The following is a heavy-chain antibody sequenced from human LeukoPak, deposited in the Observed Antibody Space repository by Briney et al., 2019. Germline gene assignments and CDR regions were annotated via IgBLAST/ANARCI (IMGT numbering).Heavy chain of an antibody. CDR1: GGSISSYH. CDR2: IYTSGST. Sequence: PSETLSLTCTVSGGSISSYHWRWMRQPAGQGLEGIGRIYTSGSTNYNPSLKSRVTMSVDTSKNQFSLKLSSVTAADTAVYYCARCSRDYGDFPFGYWGQGTLVTVSS. D-gene: IGHD4-17*01. V-gene: IGHV4-4*07. J-gene: IGHJ4*02. CDR3: ARCSRDYGDFPFGY.